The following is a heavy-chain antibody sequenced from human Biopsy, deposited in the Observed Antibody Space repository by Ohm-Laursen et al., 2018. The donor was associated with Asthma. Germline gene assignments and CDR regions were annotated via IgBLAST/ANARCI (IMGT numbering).Heavy chain of an antibody. Sequence: GASVKVSCKTSGYTFNSAGITWVRQEPGQVLEWMGWISVYNGNTKVAQKLQDRVTMITDTSTSTAYMELRSLRSDDTAVYFCARAVDYSHYYGIDVWGQGTTVTVS. CDR3: ARAVDYSHYYGIDV. J-gene: IGHJ6*02. CDR1: GYTFNSAG. V-gene: IGHV1-18*01. CDR2: ISVYNGNT. D-gene: IGHD3-10*01.